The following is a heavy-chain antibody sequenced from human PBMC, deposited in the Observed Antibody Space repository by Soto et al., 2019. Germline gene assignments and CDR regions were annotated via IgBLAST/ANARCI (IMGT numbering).Heavy chain of an antibody. CDR3: AREPGGLGGMDV. D-gene: IGHD3-10*01. J-gene: IGHJ6*02. CDR2: IYSGGST. Sequence: EVQLVESGGGLVQPGGSLRLSWAASGFTVSSNYMSWVRLAPGTGLERVSVIYSGGSTYYADSVKGRFTISRDNSKNTLYLQMNSLRGEDTAVYYCAREPGGLGGMDVWGQGTTVTVSS. CDR1: GFTVSSNY. V-gene: IGHV3-66*01.